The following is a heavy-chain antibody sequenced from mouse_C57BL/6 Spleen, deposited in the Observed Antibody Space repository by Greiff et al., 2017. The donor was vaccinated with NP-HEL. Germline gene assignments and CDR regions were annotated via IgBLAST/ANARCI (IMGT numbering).Heavy chain of an antibody. J-gene: IGHJ1*03. CDR1: GYTFTSYW. D-gene: IGHD1-1*01. CDR2: IDPSDSYT. Sequence: QVQLQQPGAELVMPGASVKLSCKASGYTFTSYWMHWVKQRPGQGLEWIGEIDPSDSYTNYNQKFKGKSTLTVDKSSSTAYMQLSSLTSEDSAVYYCARKKDYYGSRDWYFDVWGTGTTVTVSS. CDR3: ARKKDYYGSRDWYFDV. V-gene: IGHV1-69*01.